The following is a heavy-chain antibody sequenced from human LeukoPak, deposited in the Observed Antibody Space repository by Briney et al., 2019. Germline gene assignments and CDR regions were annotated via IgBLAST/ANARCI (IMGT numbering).Heavy chain of an antibody. CDR2: IIPIFGTA. J-gene: IGHJ3*02. CDR1: GYTFTSYD. Sequence: ASVKVSCKASGYTFTSYDINWVRQATGQGLEWMGGIIPIFGTANYAQKFQGRVTITADESTSTAYMELSSLRSEDAAVYYCATTRGPQTRNYDYVWGSYRYWAFDIWGQGTMVTVSS. V-gene: IGHV1-69*13. CDR3: ATTRGPQTRNYDYVWGSYRYWAFDI. D-gene: IGHD3-16*02.